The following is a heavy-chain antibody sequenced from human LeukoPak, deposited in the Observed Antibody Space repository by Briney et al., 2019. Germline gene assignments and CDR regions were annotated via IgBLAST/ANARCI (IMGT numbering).Heavy chain of an antibody. CDR3: AREGGTTVTTSNWYFDL. V-gene: IGHV6-1*01. CDR1: GDSVSSNSAA. D-gene: IGHD4-17*01. Sequence: SQTLSLTCAISGDSVSSNSAAWNWIRQSPSRGLEWLGRTYYRSKWYNDYAVPVKSRITINPDTSKNQFSLQLNSVTPEDTAVYYCAREGGTTVTTSNWYFDLWGRGTLVTVSS. CDR2: TYYRSKWYN. J-gene: IGHJ2*01.